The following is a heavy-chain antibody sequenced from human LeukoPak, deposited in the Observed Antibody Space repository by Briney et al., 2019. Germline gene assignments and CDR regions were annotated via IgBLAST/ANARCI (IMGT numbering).Heavy chain of an antibody. V-gene: IGHV3-7*01. Sequence: GGSLRLSCATSGFSFSSYWMSWVRQAPGKGLEWVANIEEDGGEKYYVDSVKGRFIISRDNAKNSLYLQMNSLRAEDTAVYYCAREGGDIADTGFDYWGQGTLVTVSS. CDR1: GFSFSSYW. CDR3: AREGGDIADTGFDY. D-gene: IGHD2-15*01. CDR2: IEEDGGEK. J-gene: IGHJ4*02.